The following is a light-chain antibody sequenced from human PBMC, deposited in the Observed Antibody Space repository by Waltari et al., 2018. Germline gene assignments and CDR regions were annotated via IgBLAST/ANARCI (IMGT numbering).Light chain of an antibody. CDR3: HQHYTTPWT. Sequence: DIVMTQSPDSLAVSLGERATINCKPSQSVLYTDNNKNYLTWYQQKPGQSPQLLIYWASNRESGVPDRFIGSGSGTDFTLAISSLQAEDVAVYYCHQHYTTPWTFGQGTQVEL. V-gene: IGKV4-1*01. J-gene: IGKJ1*01. CDR1: QSVLYTDNNKNY. CDR2: WAS.